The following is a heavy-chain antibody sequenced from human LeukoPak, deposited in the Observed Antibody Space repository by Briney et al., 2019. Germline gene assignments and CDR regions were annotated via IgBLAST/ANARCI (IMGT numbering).Heavy chain of an antibody. J-gene: IGHJ4*02. V-gene: IGHV3-48*01. CDR1: GFTFSSYA. CDR3: ARGQPTSY. D-gene: IGHD6-13*01. Sequence: GGSLRLSCAASGFTFSSYAMHWVRQAPGKGLEWVSYISSSSSTIYYADSVKGRFTVSRDNAKNSLYLQMNSLRAEDTAVYYCARGQPTSYWGQGTLVTVSS. CDR2: ISSSSSTI.